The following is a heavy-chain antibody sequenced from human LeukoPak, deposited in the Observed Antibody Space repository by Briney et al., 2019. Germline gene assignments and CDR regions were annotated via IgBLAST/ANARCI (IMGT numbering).Heavy chain of an antibody. V-gene: IGHV6-1*01. CDR1: GDSVSNKDAA. Sequence: SQTLLLTCAISGDSVSNKDAAWHWIRQSPWRGLEWLGRTYCRSKWSNDYAVSVKSRITINPDTSKNQFSLQLKSVTPDDTAVYYCARQSLGYVDYWGQGSRATVSS. D-gene: IGHD2-15*01. CDR2: TYCRSKWSN. CDR3: ARQSLGYVDY. J-gene: IGHJ4*02.